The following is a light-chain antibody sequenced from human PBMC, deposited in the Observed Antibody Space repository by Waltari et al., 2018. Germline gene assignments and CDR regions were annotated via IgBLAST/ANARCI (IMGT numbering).Light chain of an antibody. CDR2: WSS. CDR1: QSVFKSPTNKNY. J-gene: IGKJ4*01. Sequence: EIVMTQSPESLAVSLGERATINCKSSQSVFKSPTNKNYLAWYQHRPGQPPKLLIYWSSTRASGVPDRFSTSGSGTDFTLTISSLQAEDVAVYYCQQYYNAPVTFGGGTKMEIK. CDR3: QQYYNAPVT. V-gene: IGKV4-1*01.